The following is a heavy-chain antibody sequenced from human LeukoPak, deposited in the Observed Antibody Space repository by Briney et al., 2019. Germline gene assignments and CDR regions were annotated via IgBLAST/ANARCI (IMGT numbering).Heavy chain of an antibody. CDR3: ARMAEWELLYYFDY. V-gene: IGHV4-59*11. Sequence: SETLSLTCTVSGGSISSHYWSWIRQPPGKGLEWIGYIYYSGSTNYNPSLKSRVTIPVDTSKNQFSLKLSSVTAADTAVYYCARMAEWELLYYFDYWGQGTLVTVSS. D-gene: IGHD1-26*01. J-gene: IGHJ4*02. CDR2: IYYSGST. CDR1: GGSISSHY.